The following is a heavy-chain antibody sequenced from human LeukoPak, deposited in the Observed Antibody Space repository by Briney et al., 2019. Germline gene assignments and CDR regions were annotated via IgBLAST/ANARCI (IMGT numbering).Heavy chain of an antibody. J-gene: IGHJ5*02. Sequence: GASVKVSCKASGYTFTGYYMHWVRQAPGQGLEWMGWINPNSGGTNYAQKFQGRVTMTRDTSISIAYMELSRLRSDDTAVYYCARGGWLYNNWFDPWGQGTLVTVSS. D-gene: IGHD3-16*02. CDR1: GYTFTGYY. CDR2: INPNSGGT. V-gene: IGHV1-2*02. CDR3: ARGGWLYNNWFDP.